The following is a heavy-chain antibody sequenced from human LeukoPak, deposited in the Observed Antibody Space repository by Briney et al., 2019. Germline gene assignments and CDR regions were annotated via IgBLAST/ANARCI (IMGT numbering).Heavy chain of an antibody. V-gene: IGHV3-23*01. CDR2: ISGSGGST. J-gene: IGHJ4*02. CDR3: AKGVDSSGYISSPFDY. D-gene: IGHD3-22*01. Sequence: GGSLRLSCAASGFTFSSYGMSWVRQAPGKGLEWVSAISGSGGSTYYADSVKGRFTISRDNSKNTLYLQMNSLRAEDTAVYYCAKGVDSSGYISSPFDYWGQGTLVTVSS. CDR1: GFTFSSYG.